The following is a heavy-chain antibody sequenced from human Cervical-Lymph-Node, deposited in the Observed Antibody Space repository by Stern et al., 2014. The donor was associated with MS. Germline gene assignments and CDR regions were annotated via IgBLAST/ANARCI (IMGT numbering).Heavy chain of an antibody. V-gene: IGHV4-61*02. J-gene: IGHJ4*01. CDR1: GASINSGRYY. D-gene: IGHD6-19*01. CDR3: ARLPGAVGSFYFDS. Sequence: QVQLEESGPGLVRPSQTLSLTCTVSGASINSGRYYWSWVRPPAGKGLEWIVRIDTSGSTAYSPTLIIRVTISVDTSKNQFSLHLSSVTAADTAVYYCARLPGAVGSFYFDSWGQGSLVTVSS. CDR2: IDTSGST.